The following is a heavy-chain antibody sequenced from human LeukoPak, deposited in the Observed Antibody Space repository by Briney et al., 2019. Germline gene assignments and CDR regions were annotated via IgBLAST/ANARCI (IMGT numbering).Heavy chain of an antibody. J-gene: IGHJ4*02. CDR1: GFTFSDYY. Sequence: GGSLRLSCAASGFTFSDYYMSWIRQAPGKGLEWVSYISSSSSYTNYADSVKGRFTISRDNAKNSLYLQMNSLRAEDTAVYYCARDSRKLGYCSGGSCFPTFDYWGQGTLVTVSS. CDR3: ARDSRKLGYCSGGSCFPTFDY. V-gene: IGHV3-11*06. CDR2: ISSSSSYT. D-gene: IGHD2-15*01.